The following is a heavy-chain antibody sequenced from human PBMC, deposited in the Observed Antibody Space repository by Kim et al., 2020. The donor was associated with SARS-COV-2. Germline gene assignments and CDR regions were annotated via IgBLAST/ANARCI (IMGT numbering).Heavy chain of an antibody. D-gene: IGHD3-10*01. Sequence: SETLSLTCTVSDGSINSYYWSWIRPPPGKGLEWIGYIYYSGSTNYNPSLKSRVTISVDTSQNQFSLKLISVTAADTAVYYCARHYYKEDYFDYWGQGTLVSVSS. CDR1: DGSINSYY. V-gene: IGHV4-59*08. CDR2: IYYSGST. CDR3: ARHYYKEDYFDY. J-gene: IGHJ4*02.